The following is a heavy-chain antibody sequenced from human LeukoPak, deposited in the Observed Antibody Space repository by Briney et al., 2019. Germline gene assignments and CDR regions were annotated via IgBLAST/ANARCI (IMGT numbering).Heavy chain of an antibody. V-gene: IGHV3-23*01. D-gene: IGHD5-18*01. CDR1: GFTFSNYA. Sequence: GGSLRLSCAASGFTFSNYAMNWVRQAPGKGLEWVSGISGSGGSTYYADSVKGRFTISRDNSKKTLYLQMNSLRAEDTAVYYCAKDLVEVDTAIWGQGTLVTVSS. J-gene: IGHJ4*02. CDR3: AKDLVEVDTAI. CDR2: ISGSGGST.